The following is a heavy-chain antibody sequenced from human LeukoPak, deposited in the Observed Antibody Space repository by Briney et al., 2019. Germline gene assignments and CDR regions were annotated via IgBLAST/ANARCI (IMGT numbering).Heavy chain of an antibody. J-gene: IGHJ6*02. CDR1: GLTFSSYG. CDR3: ARTNSRSSNYYYGMDV. V-gene: IGHV3-33*01. Sequence: GRSLRLSCAASGLTFSSYGMHWVRQAPGKGLEWLAVIWYDGSNSYYADSVKGQFTISRDNSKNTLYLQMNSLRAEDTAVYYCARTNSRSSNYYYGMDVWGQGTTVTVSS. D-gene: IGHD6-6*01. CDR2: IWYDGSNS.